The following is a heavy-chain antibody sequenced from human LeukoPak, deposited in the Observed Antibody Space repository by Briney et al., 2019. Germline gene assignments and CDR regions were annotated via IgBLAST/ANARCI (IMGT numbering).Heavy chain of an antibody. CDR3: ARGGSGSYDEAFDI. Sequence: SETLSLTCIVSGASISAFYWTWIRQPPGKGLEWIGYTYYTESSNYNPSFKSRVTISIDRSKNQFSLKLSSVTAADTAVYYCARGGSGSYDEAFDIWGQGTMVTVSS. V-gene: IGHV4-59*08. CDR1: GASISAFY. CDR2: TYYTESS. D-gene: IGHD1-26*01. J-gene: IGHJ3*02.